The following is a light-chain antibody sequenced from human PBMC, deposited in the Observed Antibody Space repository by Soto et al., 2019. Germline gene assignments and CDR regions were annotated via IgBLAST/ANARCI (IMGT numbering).Light chain of an antibody. V-gene: IGKV3-20*01. CDR3: QQYGSSPGA. CDR1: QSVSSSY. CDR2: GAS. Sequence: EIVLTQSPGTLSLSPGERATLSCRASQSVSSSYLAWYQQKPGQAPRLLIYGASSRATGIPDRFSGSGSGTEFTLTISRLEPEDFALYYCQQYGSSPGAFGHGTKVEIK. J-gene: IGKJ1*01.